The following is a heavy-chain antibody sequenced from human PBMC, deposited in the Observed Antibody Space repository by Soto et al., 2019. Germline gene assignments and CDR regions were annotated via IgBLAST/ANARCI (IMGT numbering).Heavy chain of an antibody. CDR3: TTNYYDSSGYDNWFDP. V-gene: IGHV3-49*03. CDR2: IRSKAYGGTT. CDR1: GFTFGDYA. D-gene: IGHD3-22*01. J-gene: IGHJ5*02. Sequence: PGGSLRLSCTASGFTFGDYAMSWFRQAPGKGLEWVGFIRSKAYGGTTEYAASVKGRFTISRDDSKSIDYLQMNSLKTEDTAVYYCTTNYYDSSGYDNWFDPWGQGTLVTVSS.